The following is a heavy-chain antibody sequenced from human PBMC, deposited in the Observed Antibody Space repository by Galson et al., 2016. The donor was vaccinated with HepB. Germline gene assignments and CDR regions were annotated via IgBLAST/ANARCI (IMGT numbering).Heavy chain of an antibody. J-gene: IGHJ5*02. CDR1: GFPFSAHG. Sequence: SLRLSCAASGFPFSAHGMSWVRQAPGKGLEWGSDISYDANSLHYAHSVKGRFTVSRDNSGHTLYLQMNSLIPEDTAVYYCVVSVYYRWGRGTLVTVSS. CDR2: ISYDANSL. V-gene: IGHV3-30*03. CDR3: VVSVYYR. D-gene: IGHD3-22*01.